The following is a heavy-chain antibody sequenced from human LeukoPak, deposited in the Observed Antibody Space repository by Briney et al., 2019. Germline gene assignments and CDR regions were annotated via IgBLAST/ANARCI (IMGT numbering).Heavy chain of an antibody. CDR1: GFTFSSNY. Sequence: PGGSLRLSCAASGFTFSSNYMSWVRQAPGKGLEWVSVIYSGGSTYYPDSVKGRFTISRDNSKNTLYLQMNSLRAEDTAVYYCARDSSSWYRGGFDPWGQGTLVTVSS. D-gene: IGHD6-13*01. V-gene: IGHV3-66*02. CDR2: IYSGGST. J-gene: IGHJ5*02. CDR3: ARDSSSWYRGGFDP.